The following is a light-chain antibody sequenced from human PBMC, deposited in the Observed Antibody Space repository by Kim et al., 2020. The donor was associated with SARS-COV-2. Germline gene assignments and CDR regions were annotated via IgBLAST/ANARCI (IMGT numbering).Light chain of an antibody. CDR2: QHN. CDR1: KLGDKY. CDR3: QAWDSSTVV. V-gene: IGLV3-1*01. Sequence: SYELTQPPSVSMSPGQTASITCSGDKLGDKYACWYQQKPGQSPVLVIYQHNKRPSGIPERFSGSNSGNTATLTISGTQAMDEADYYCQAWDSSTVVFGGGTQLTVL. J-gene: IGLJ2*01.